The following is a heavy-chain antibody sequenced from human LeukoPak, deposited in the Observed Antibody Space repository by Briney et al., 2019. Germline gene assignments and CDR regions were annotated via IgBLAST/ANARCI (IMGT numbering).Heavy chain of an antibody. D-gene: IGHD6-19*01. Sequence: ASVKVSCKASGYTFTSFDINWVRQAPGQGLEWMGWMNPNSDNTGYAQKFQGRVTMTRNTSISTAYMELSNLRSDYTAVFYCVRGSLAVDGTGTVWGQGTLVTVSS. J-gene: IGHJ4*02. V-gene: IGHV1-8*01. CDR3: VRGSLAVDGTGTV. CDR2: MNPNSDNT. CDR1: GYTFTSFD.